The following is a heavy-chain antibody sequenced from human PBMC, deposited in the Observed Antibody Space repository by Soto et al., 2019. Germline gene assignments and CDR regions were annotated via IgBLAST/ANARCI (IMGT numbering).Heavy chain of an antibody. Sequence: SVKVSCKASGGTFSSYAISWVRQAPGQGLEWMGGIIPIFGTANYAQKFQGRVTITADKSTSTAYMELSSLRSEDTAVYYCARGNSNILTGYYTSGNYYSGMDVWCQGTTVTVSS. CDR1: GGTFSSYA. J-gene: IGHJ6*02. V-gene: IGHV1-69*06. D-gene: IGHD3-9*01. CDR2: IIPIFGTA. CDR3: ARGNSNILTGYYTSGNYYSGMDV.